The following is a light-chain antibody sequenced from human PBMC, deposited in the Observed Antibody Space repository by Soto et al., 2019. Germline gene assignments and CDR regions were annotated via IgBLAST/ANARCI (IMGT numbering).Light chain of an antibody. CDR2: DVS. J-gene: IGLJ7*01. CDR1: SSDVGGYDY. Sequence: QSALTQPRSVSGSPGHSVTISCTGTSSDVGGYDYVSWYQQHPGRAPKVMIYDVSKRPSGVPNRFSGSKSGNTASLTISGLQTEDEADYYCCSYAGTYTWVFGGGTQLTVL. CDR3: CSYAGTYTWV. V-gene: IGLV2-11*01.